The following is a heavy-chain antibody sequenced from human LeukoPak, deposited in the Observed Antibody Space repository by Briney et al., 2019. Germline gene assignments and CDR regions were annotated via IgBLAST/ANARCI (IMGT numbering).Heavy chain of an antibody. CDR3: ARAQRPCSGGSCYPLGGYYFDY. V-gene: IGHV4-34*01. CDR1: GGSFSGYY. J-gene: IGHJ4*02. Sequence: KASETLSLTCAVYGGSFSGYYWSWIRQPPGKGLEWIGEINHSGSTNYNPSLKSRVTISVDTSKNQFSLKLSSVTAADTAVYCCARAQRPCSGGSCYPLGGYYFDYWGQGTLVTVSS. CDR2: INHSGST. D-gene: IGHD2-15*01.